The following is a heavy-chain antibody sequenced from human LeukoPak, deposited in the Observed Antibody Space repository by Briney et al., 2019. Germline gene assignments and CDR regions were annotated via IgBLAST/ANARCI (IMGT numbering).Heavy chain of an antibody. Sequence: SETLSLTCTVSGYSISSGYYWSWIRQPPGKGLEWIGYIYYSGSTNYNPSLKSRVTISVDTSKNQFSLKLSSVTAADTAVYYCARAKDYYDSSGYYYDFDYWGQGTLVTVSS. J-gene: IGHJ4*02. CDR1: GYSISSGYY. CDR2: IYYSGST. V-gene: IGHV4-61*01. CDR3: ARAKDYYDSSGYYYDFDY. D-gene: IGHD3-22*01.